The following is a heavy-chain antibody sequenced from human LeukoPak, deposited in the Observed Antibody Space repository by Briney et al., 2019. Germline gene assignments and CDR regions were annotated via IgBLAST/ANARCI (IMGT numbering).Heavy chain of an antibody. CDR3: AKGNPSIVATIAWFPVY. CDR1: GFTFSFYS. Sequence: RALTLSLSAAGFTFSFYSMHWDRHAPGKGLGLVAVISYDGSNIYYADSVKGRLTISRDNSKNTLYLQMNSLRAEDTAVYSCAKGNPSIVATIAWFPVYCGQGSLVTVS. CDR2: ISYDGSNI. V-gene: IGHV3-30*18. D-gene: IGHD5-12*01. J-gene: IGHJ4*02.